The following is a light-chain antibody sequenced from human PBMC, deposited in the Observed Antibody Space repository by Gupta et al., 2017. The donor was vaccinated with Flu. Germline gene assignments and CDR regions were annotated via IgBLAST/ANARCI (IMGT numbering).Light chain of an antibody. Sequence: QSALTQPPSASGSPGQSVTISCTGTSSDVGGYNYVSWYQQHPGKALKLMIYEVSKRPSGVPDRFSGSKSGTTASLTVSGLQAEDEDDYYCSSYAGSILVFGGGTKLTVL. V-gene: IGLV2-8*01. CDR3: SSYAGSILV. J-gene: IGLJ2*01. CDR2: EVS. CDR1: SSDVGGYNY.